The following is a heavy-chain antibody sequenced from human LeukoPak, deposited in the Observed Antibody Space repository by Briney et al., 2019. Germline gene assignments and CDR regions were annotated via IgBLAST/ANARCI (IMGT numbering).Heavy chain of an antibody. Sequence: GGSLRLSCVASGFTFSSYWMSWVRQAPGKGLEWVANIKQDGSEKHYVESVKGRFTISRDNAKNSLDLQMNSLRAEDTAVYYCAKDPERYYYDSSGSFDYWGQGTLVTVSS. J-gene: IGHJ4*02. CDR2: IKQDGSEK. CDR1: GFTFSSYW. D-gene: IGHD3-22*01. V-gene: IGHV3-7*01. CDR3: AKDPERYYYDSSGSFDY.